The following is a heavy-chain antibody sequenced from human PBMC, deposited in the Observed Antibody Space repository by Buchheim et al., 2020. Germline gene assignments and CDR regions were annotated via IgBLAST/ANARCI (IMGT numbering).Heavy chain of an antibody. J-gene: IGHJ5*02. V-gene: IGHV3-23*01. CDR1: GFTFSSYA. CDR3: AKSSGIAAAGEPNNWFDP. CDR2: ISGSGGST. Sequence: EVQLLESGGGLVQPGGSLRLSCAASGFTFSSYAMSWVRQAPGKGLECVSAISGSGGSTYYADSVKGRFTISRDNSKNTLYLQMNSLRAEDTAVYYCAKSSGIAAAGEPNNWFDPWGQGTL. D-gene: IGHD6-13*01.